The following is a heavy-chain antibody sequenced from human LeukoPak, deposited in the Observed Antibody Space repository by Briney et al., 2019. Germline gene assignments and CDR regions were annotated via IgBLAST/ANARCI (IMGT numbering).Heavy chain of an antibody. Sequence: ASGKLSCYAAGATFTSYAISRVRLAPGQGLEWRGGIIPIFGTGNYAQKFQGRVTITADEYTSTDYMELSSLRSEDTAVYYSARDQGYCSSTSYYALGAYFDYWGQGTLVTVSS. CDR1: GATFTSYA. J-gene: IGHJ4*02. CDR3: ARDQGYCSSTSYYALGAYFDY. V-gene: IGHV1-69*13. CDR2: IIPIFGTG. D-gene: IGHD2-2*01.